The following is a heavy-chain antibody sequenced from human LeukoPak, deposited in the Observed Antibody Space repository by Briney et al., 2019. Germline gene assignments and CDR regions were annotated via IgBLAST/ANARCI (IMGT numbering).Heavy chain of an antibody. J-gene: IGHJ6*02. Sequence: NPSETLSLTCTVSGGSVSSGSYYWSWIRQPPGKGLEWIGYIYYSGSTNYNPSLKSRVAISVDTSKNQFSLKLSSVTAADTAVYYRARDRDIVVVPAAEYYYYGMDVWGQGTTVTVSS. CDR3: ARDRDIVVVPAAEYYYYGMDV. D-gene: IGHD2-2*01. CDR1: GGSVSSGSYY. V-gene: IGHV4-61*01. CDR2: IYYSGST.